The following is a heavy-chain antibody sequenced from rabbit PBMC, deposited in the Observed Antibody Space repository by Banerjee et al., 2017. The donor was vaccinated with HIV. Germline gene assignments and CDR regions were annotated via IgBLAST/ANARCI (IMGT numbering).Heavy chain of an antibody. D-gene: IGHD4-1*01. V-gene: IGHV1S40*01. J-gene: IGHJ3*01. Sequence: QSLEESGGDLVTPGASLSLTCKASGFDFSSSHYMCWVRQAPGRGLEWIGCIYTGGGNTAYASGAKGRFTISKTSSTTVTLQFPSLTAADTATYFCARDVTWGDWDLWGQGTLVTVS. CDR3: ARDVTWGDWDL. CDR2: IYTGGGNT. CDR1: GFDFSSSHY.